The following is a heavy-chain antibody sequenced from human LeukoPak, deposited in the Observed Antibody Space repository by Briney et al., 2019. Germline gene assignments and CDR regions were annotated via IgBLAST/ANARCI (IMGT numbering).Heavy chain of an antibody. CDR3: LSGSYSFPSGY. V-gene: IGHV3-11*04. D-gene: IGHD1-26*01. Sequence: GGSLRLSCAASGFTSSDYYMSWIRQAPGKGLEWVSYISSSGSTIYYADSVKGRFTISRDNAKNSLYLQMNSLRAEDTAVYYCLSGSYSFPSGYWGQGTLVTVSS. J-gene: IGHJ4*02. CDR1: GFTSSDYY. CDR2: ISSSGSTI.